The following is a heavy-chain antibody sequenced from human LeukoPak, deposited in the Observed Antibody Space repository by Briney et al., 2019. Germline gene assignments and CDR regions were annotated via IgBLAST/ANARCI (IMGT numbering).Heavy chain of an antibody. J-gene: IGHJ4*02. Sequence: GGSLRLSCAASGFTFSSSAMSWVRQAPGKGLEWVSAISNNGGYTYYADSVQGRFTISRDNSKSTLYLQMNSLRAEDTAVYYCARDFRYYDFWSGYLDYWGQGTLVTVSS. V-gene: IGHV3-23*01. CDR2: ISNNGGYT. CDR3: ARDFRYYDFWSGYLDY. D-gene: IGHD3-3*01. CDR1: GFTFSSSA.